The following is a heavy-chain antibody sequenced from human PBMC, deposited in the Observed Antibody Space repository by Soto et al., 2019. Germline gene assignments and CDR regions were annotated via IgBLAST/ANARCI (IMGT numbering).Heavy chain of an antibody. J-gene: IGHJ4*02. CDR1: GFSLSTRGVA. V-gene: IGHV2-5*02. CDR3: AHRPRGYAYYFDY. D-gene: IGHD5-12*01. CDR2: IYWDEDK. Sequence: QITLKESGPSLVKPTQTLTLTCTFSGFSLSTRGVAVGWFRQPPGKALEWLALIYWDEDKWYSPSLTSRPTSSDDTSKTQGVLTMTNMDPVDTATYYCAHRPRGYAYYFDYRGQGTLVTVSS.